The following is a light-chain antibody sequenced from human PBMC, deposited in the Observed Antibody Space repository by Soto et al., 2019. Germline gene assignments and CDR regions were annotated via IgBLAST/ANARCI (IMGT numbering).Light chain of an antibody. CDR2: WAS. CDR3: QQYYSPPLT. V-gene: IGKV4-1*01. Sequence: DIVMTQSPDSLAVSLGERATINCKSSQSVLYSSNNKNYLAWYQQKPGQPPKLLIYWASTRESGVPDRFSGSGSGTDFTLTISSLQAEDVAVYYCQQYYSPPLTFGQGNKVEIK. J-gene: IGKJ1*01. CDR1: QSVLYSSNNKNY.